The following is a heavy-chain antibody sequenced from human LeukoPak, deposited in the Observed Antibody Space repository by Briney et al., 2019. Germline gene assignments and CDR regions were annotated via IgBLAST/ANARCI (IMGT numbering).Heavy chain of an antibody. Sequence: ASVKVSCKASGGTFSSYAISWVRQAPGQGLEWMGRIIPILGIANYAQKFQGRVTITADKSTSTAYMELSSLRSEDTAVYYCARDQEMATIRYYFDYWGQGTLVTVSS. CDR2: IIPILGIA. CDR1: GGTFSSYA. V-gene: IGHV1-69*04. J-gene: IGHJ4*02. CDR3: ARDQEMATIRYYFDY. D-gene: IGHD5-24*01.